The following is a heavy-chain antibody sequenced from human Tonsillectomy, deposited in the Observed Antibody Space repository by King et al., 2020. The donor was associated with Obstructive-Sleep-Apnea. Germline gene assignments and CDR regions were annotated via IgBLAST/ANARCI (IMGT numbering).Heavy chain of an antibody. CDR3: ARGGRGYSYGPFDS. D-gene: IGHD5-18*01. J-gene: IGHJ4*02. Sequence: VQLVESGGGLVQPGGSLRLSCAASGFTFSSFSMNWVRQAPGKGLEWVSYVDNSGKTIYYADSMKGRLTISRDNDRNSLYLQMNSLRVEDKAVYYWARGGRGYSYGPFDSWGQGSLVTVSS. CDR2: VDNSGKTI. CDR1: GFTFSSFS. V-gene: IGHV3-48*04.